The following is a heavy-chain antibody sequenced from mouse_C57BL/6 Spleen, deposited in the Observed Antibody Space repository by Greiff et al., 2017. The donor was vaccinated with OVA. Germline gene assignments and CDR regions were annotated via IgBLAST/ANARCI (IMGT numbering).Heavy chain of an antibody. D-gene: IGHD1-1*01. V-gene: IGHV1-15*01. J-gene: IGHJ3*01. CDR1: GYTFTDYE. CDR2: IDPETGGT. CDR3: TRGEVNYGSRGQFSY. Sequence: QVQLQQSGAELVRPGASVTLSCKASGYTFTDYEMHWVKQTPVPGLEWIGAIDPETGGTAYNQKFKGKAILTADKSSSTAYMELRSLTSEDSAVYYCTRGEVNYGSRGQFSYWGQGALVTVSA.